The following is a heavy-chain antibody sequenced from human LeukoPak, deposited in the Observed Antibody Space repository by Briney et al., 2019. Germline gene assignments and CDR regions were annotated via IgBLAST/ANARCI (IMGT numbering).Heavy chain of an antibody. CDR1: GFTLSSYA. J-gene: IGHJ4*02. CDR3: AKDLAQSSRSYRYYFDY. Sequence: GGSPSLSCAASGFTLSSYAMSWVRQAPGKGLEWVSAISGGGGSTYYADSVKGRFTISRDNSKNTLDLQMNSLRAEDTAVYYCAKDLAQSSRSYRYYFDYWGQGTLVTVSS. V-gene: IGHV3-23*01. CDR2: ISGGGGST. D-gene: IGHD1-26*01.